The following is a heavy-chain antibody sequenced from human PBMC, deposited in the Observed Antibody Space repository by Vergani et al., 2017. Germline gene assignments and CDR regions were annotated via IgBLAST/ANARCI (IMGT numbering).Heavy chain of an antibody. D-gene: IGHD3-3*01. CDR2: THYSGST. CDR1: GGSISSGGYY. J-gene: IGHJ4*02. V-gene: IGHV4-31*03. Sequence: QVQLQESGPGLVKPSQTLSLTCTVSGGSISSGGYYWSWIRQHPGKGLEWIGYTHYSGSTYYNPSLKSRGTISVDASKNQFSLKLSSVTAADTAVYYCARGFRAIFGVVTRFDYWGQGTLVTVSS. CDR3: ARGFRAIFGVVTRFDY.